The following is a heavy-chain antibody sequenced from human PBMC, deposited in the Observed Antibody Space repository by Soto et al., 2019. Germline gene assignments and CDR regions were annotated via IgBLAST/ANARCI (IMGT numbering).Heavy chain of an antibody. CDR3: ARQGSSSWYFWFDP. CDR1: GGSIRSHY. Sequence: PSETLSLTCTVSGGSIRSHYWSWIRQAPGKGLEWVGFLYYGGSTNYDPSLKTRATISVDTSKNQLSLRLTSVTAADTAVYYCARQGSSSWYFWFDPWGQGTLVTVSS. D-gene: IGHD6-13*01. V-gene: IGHV4-59*08. CDR2: LYYGGST. J-gene: IGHJ5*02.